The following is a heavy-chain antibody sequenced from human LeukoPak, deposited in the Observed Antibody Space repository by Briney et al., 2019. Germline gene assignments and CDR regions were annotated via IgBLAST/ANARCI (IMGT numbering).Heavy chain of an antibody. D-gene: IGHD6-6*01. J-gene: IGHJ6*03. CDR1: GYSFTSYW. CDR3: ARHGTRPRYSSSRGYMDV. V-gene: IGHV5-51*01. Sequence: GESLKISCKGSGYSFTSYWIGWVRQMPGKGLEWMGIIYPGDSDTRYSPSFQGQVTISADKSISTAYLQWSSLKASDTAMYYCARHGTRPRYSSSRGYMDVWGKGTTVTVSS. CDR2: IYPGDSDT.